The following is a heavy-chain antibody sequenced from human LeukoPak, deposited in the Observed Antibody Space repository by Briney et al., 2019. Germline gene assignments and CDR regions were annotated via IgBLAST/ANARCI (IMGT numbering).Heavy chain of an antibody. Sequence: SETLSLTCTVSGGSISSYYWSWIRQPPGKGLEWIGYIYYSGSTNYNPSLKSRVTISVDTSKNQFSLKLSSVTAADTAVYYCARPPNWDYWYFDLWGRGTLVTVSS. D-gene: IGHD7-27*01. V-gene: IGHV4-59*08. CDR1: GGSISSYY. J-gene: IGHJ2*01. CDR3: ARPPNWDYWYFDL. CDR2: IYYSGST.